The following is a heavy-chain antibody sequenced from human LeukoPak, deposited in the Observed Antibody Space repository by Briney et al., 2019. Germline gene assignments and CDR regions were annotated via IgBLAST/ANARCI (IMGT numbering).Heavy chain of an antibody. CDR3: ARDQAHYYGSGSSRYYYYYGMDV. D-gene: IGHD3-10*01. J-gene: IGHJ6*02. Sequence: GGSLRLSCAASGFTVSSNYMSWVRQAPGKGLEWVSVIYSGGSTYYADSVKGRFTISRDNSKSTLYLQMNSLRAEDTAVYYCARDQAHYYGSGSSRYYYYYGMDVWGQGTTVTVSS. CDR1: GFTVSSNY. V-gene: IGHV3-66*01. CDR2: IYSGGST.